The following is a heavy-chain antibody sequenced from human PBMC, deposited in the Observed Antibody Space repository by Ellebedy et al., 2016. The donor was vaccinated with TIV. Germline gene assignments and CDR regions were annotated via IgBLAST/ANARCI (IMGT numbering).Heavy chain of an antibody. CDR1: GFTFSSYS. CDR2: ISDSDTI. CDR3: ARDAMLWIFDS. J-gene: IGHJ4*02. Sequence: GESLKISCAASGFTFSSYSMNWVRQAPGKGQEWVSYISDSDTIYYADSVRGRFTISRDKAKKSVYLQMNSLTVEDTAIYYCARDAMLWIFDSWGQGTLVTVSS. V-gene: IGHV3-48*01. D-gene: IGHD2-2*01.